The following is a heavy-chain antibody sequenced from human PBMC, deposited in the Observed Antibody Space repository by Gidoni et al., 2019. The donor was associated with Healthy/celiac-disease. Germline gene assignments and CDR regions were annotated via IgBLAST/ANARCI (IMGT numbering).Heavy chain of an antibody. CDR3: ARDRSSGAYHDAFDI. D-gene: IGHD2-15*01. Sequence: QAQLVQSGAEVKTPGASVKVSCKASGYTFTGYYMHWVRQAPGQGLAWMGWINANSGGTNDAQKFQGRVTMTRDTSISTAYMELSRLRSDDTAVYYCARDRSSGAYHDAFDIWGQGTMVTVSS. CDR1: GYTFTGYY. J-gene: IGHJ3*02. CDR2: INANSGGT. V-gene: IGHV1-2*02.